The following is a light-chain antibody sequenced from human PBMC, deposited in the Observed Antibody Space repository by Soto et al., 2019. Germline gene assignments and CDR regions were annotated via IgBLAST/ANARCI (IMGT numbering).Light chain of an antibody. CDR3: QQYGSSPGT. CDR2: GAS. Sequence: IGLTQSPGTLSLYPGERATRSCRASQSVSSSYLAWYQQKPGQAPRLLIYGASSRATGIPDRFSGSGSGTEFALTISSLEPEDFAVYYCQQYGSSPGTFGQGTKVDIK. V-gene: IGKV3-20*01. J-gene: IGKJ1*01. CDR1: QSVSSSY.